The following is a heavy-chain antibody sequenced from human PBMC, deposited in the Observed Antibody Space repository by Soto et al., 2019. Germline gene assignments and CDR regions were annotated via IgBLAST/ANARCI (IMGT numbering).Heavy chain of an antibody. J-gene: IGHJ4*02. CDR3: AHRPSYCSGGSCYSGFDY. D-gene: IGHD2-15*01. V-gene: IGHV2-5*02. Sequence: QITLKESGPTLVKPTQTLTLTCTFSGFSLSTSGVGVGWIRQPPGKALEWLALIYWDDDKRYSPSLKSRLTSTKDTSKNPVALTMTNMDPVDTATYYCAHRPSYCSGGSCYSGFDYWGQGTLVTVSS. CDR2: IYWDDDK. CDR1: GFSLSTSGVG.